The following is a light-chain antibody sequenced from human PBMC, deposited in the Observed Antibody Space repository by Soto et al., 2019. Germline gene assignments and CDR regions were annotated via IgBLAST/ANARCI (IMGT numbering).Light chain of an antibody. J-gene: IGLJ2*01. CDR2: SNN. CDR3: AAWDDSLKAVV. Sequence: QSVLTQPPSASGTPGQRVTISCSGSNSNIGSNTVNWYQQLPGTAPKLLIYSNNQRPSGVPDRFSGSKSGTSGSLAISGLQSEDEADYHCAAWDDSLKAVVFGGGTKLTVL. V-gene: IGLV1-44*01. CDR1: NSNIGSNT.